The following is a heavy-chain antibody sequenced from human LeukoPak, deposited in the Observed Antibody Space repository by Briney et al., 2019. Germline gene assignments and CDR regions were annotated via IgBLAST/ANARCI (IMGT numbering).Heavy chain of an antibody. D-gene: IGHD3-10*01. CDR2: INSDGSST. CDR3: ARAVYYSNYLGY. Sequence: GGSLRLSCAASGFTFSSYWMHWVRQAPGKGLVWVSRINSDGSSTNYADSVKGRFTISRDNAKNTLYLQMNSLRAEDTAMYYCARAVYYSNYLGYWGQGTLVTVSS. CDR1: GFTFSSYW. J-gene: IGHJ4*01. V-gene: IGHV3-74*01.